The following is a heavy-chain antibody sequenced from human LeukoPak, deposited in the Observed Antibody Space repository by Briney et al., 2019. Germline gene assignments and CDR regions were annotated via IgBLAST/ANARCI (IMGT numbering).Heavy chain of an antibody. CDR3: ARVAGYSYGYALDI. CDR2: IYIGGNT. V-gene: IGHV3-53*01. J-gene: IGHJ3*02. D-gene: IGHD5-18*01. Sequence: GGSLRLSCAASGFTVSSNYMSWVRQAPEKGLGWVSVIYIGGNTYYADSVKGRFTISRDNSKNTLYLQMNSLRAEDTAVYYCARVAGYSYGYALDIWGQGTMVTVSS. CDR1: GFTVSSNY.